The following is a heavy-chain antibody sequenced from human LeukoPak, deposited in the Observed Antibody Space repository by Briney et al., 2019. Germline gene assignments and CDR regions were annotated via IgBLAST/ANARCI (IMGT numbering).Heavy chain of an antibody. V-gene: IGHV3-23*01. J-gene: IGHJ4*02. Sequence: GGTLRLSCAASGFTFSSYGMSWVRQAPGKGLEWVSGISGSGGSTYYADSVNGRFTISRDNSKNTLYLQMNSLRAEDTAVYYCAKDSRYGYRWDYDYWGQGTPVTVSS. CDR3: AKDSRYGYRWDYDY. D-gene: IGHD5-18*01. CDR1: GFTFSSYG. CDR2: ISGSGGST.